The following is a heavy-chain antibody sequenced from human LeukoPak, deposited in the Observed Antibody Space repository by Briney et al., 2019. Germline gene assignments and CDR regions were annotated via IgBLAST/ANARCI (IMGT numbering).Heavy chain of an antibody. Sequence: SETLSLTCTVSGYSISSGYYWGWIRQPPGKGLEWIGSIYHSGSTYYNPSLKSRVTISVDTSKNQFSLKLSSVTAADTAVYYCARVTIFGVVIIGHNWFDPWGQGTLVTVSS. D-gene: IGHD3-3*01. V-gene: IGHV4-38-2*02. CDR2: IYHSGST. CDR3: ARVTIFGVVIIGHNWFDP. J-gene: IGHJ5*02. CDR1: GYSISSGYY.